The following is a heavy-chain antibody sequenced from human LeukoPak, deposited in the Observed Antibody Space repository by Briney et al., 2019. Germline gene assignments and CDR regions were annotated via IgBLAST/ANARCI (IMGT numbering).Heavy chain of an antibody. V-gene: IGHV4-34*01. J-gene: IGHJ5*02. Sequence: SETLSLTCAVYGGSFSGYSWSWIRQPPGKGLVWIGEINHSGSANYNSSLKSRVSISVDTSKNQFSLNLSSVTAADTAVYYCARGLVDCSGGSCYLGWFDPWGQGTLVTVSS. CDR3: ARGLVDCSGGSCYLGWFDP. D-gene: IGHD2-15*01. CDR1: GGSFSGYS. CDR2: INHSGSA.